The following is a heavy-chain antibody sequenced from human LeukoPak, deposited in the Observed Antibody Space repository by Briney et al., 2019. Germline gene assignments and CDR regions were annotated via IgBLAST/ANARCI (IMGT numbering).Heavy chain of an antibody. Sequence: PSETLSLTCTVSGGSISSYYWSWIRQPPGKGLEWIGNIYYIGSTNYNPSLKSRVTISVDTSKNQFSLKLTSVTAADTAVYYCASSSSPEGIDYWGQGTLVTVSS. CDR1: GGSISSYY. D-gene: IGHD6-13*01. CDR3: ASSSSPEGIDY. V-gene: IGHV4-59*01. J-gene: IGHJ4*02. CDR2: IYYIGST.